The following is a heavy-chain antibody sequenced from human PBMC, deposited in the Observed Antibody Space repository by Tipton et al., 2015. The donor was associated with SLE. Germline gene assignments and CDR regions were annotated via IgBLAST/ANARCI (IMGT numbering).Heavy chain of an antibody. CDR3: ARVWVGTSSTLPFDY. V-gene: IGHV3-23*01. CDR1: GFTFDKFA. D-gene: IGHD2-2*01. CDR2: ISAGGSST. J-gene: IGHJ4*02. Sequence: SLRLSCAASGFTFDKFAMSWVRQAPWKGLVWVSSISAGGSSTFYADSVRGRFTITRDNSDKTVYLQMDLLTSEDTAVYYCARVWVGTSSTLPFDYWGQGTLVTVSS.